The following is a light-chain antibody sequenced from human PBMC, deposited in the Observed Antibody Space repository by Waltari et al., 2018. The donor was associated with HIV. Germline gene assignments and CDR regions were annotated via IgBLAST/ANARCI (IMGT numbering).Light chain of an antibody. CDR3: ASRDDSLNGPV. J-gene: IGLJ2*01. CDR1: SSNNGGNT. Sequence: QSVLTPQPSASGTPRQRVTFACSGCSSNNGGNTTHRYQHLPGTAPKRLIYSNHQRPSGVPDRFSGSKSGTSASLAISGLQSEDEADYYCASRDDSLNGPVFGRGTKLTVL. CDR2: SNH. V-gene: IGLV1-44*01.